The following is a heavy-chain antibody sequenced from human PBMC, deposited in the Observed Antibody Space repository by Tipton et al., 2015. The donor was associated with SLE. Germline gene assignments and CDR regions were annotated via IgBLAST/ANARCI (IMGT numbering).Heavy chain of an antibody. V-gene: IGHV4-59*12. CDR1: GAPISSYY. Sequence: LRLSCTVSGAPISSYYWSWIRQPPGKGLEWIGYIYYSGSTIHNPSLKSRVTISVDTSKNQFSLKLSSVTAADTAVYYCVLGQVAFDIWGQGTMVTVSS. CDR2: IYYSGST. J-gene: IGHJ3*02. CDR3: VLGQVAFDI.